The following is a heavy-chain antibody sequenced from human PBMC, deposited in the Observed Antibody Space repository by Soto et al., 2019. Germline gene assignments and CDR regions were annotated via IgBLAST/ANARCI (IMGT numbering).Heavy chain of an antibody. D-gene: IGHD1-1*01. Sequence: EVQLVESGGGLVKPGGSLRLSCAASGFTFSSYSMNWVRQAPGKGLEWVSSISSSSSYIYYADSVKGRFTISRDNAKNSLYLQMNSLRAEDTAVYYCARDYEGTTGTTDDVFSDYWGQGTLVTVSS. V-gene: IGHV3-21*01. J-gene: IGHJ4*02. CDR1: GFTFSSYS. CDR2: ISSSSSYI. CDR3: ARDYEGTTGTTDDVFSDY.